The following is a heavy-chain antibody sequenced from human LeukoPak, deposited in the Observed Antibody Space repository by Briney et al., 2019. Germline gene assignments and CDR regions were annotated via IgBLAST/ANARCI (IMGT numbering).Heavy chain of an antibody. CDR2: ISSDGTTT. V-gene: IGHV3-74*01. J-gene: IGHJ4*02. D-gene: IGHD2-8*02. CDR1: GFTISNYW. Sequence: GGSLRLSCAASGFTISNYWMHWVRQAPGQGLVWVSRISSDGTTTNYADSVRGRFTISRDNAKNMLYLQMNSLRAEDTAIYYCVVIVLGWGQGTLVTVSS. CDR3: VVIVLG.